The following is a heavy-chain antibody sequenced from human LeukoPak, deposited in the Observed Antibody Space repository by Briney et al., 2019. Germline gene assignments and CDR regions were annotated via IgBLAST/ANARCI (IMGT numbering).Heavy chain of an antibody. Sequence: GGSLRLSCAASGFTFDDYAMHWVRQAPGKGLEWVSGISWNSGSIGYADSVKGRFTISRDNAKNSLYLQMNSLRAEDTALYYCAKASSYCGGDCYSGDYYFDYWGQGTLVTVSS. CDR1: GFTFDDYA. V-gene: IGHV3-9*01. CDR2: ISWNSGSI. CDR3: AKASSYCGGDCYSGDYYFDY. D-gene: IGHD2-21*02. J-gene: IGHJ4*02.